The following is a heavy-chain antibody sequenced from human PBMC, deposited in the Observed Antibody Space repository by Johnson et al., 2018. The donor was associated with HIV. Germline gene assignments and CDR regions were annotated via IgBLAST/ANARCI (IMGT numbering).Heavy chain of an antibody. D-gene: IGHD3-3*01. CDR3: TDYNFWTKRAFDI. Sequence: VRLVESGGGLVKPGGSLRLSCAASGFTFSDYYMSWIRQAPGKGLEWVADIDSGGSTVYSDAVKGRFTISRDDSKNTLYLQMNSLKIEDTAFYYCTDYNFWTKRAFDIWGQGTMVTVSS. V-gene: IGHV3-66*01. CDR2: IDSGGST. CDR1: GFTFSDYY. J-gene: IGHJ3*02.